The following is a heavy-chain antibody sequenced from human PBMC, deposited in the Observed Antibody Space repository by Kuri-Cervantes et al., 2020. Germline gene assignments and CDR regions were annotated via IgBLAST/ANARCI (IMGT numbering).Heavy chain of an antibody. CDR2: IYYSGST. V-gene: IGHV4-59*01. CDR3: ARVSLSGWTDYYYYGMDV. Sequence: SETLSLTCTVSGGSISSYYWSWIRQPPGKGLEWIGYIYYSGSTNYNPSLKSRVTISVDTSKNQFSLKLSSVTAADTAVYYCARVSLSGWTDYYYYGMDVWGQGTTVTVSS. J-gene: IGHJ6*02. D-gene: IGHD6-19*01. CDR1: GGSISSYY.